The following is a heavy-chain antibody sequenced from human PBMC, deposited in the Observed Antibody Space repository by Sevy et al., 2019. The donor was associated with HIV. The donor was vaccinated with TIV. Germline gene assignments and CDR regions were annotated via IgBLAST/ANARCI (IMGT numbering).Heavy chain of an antibody. CDR3: ARGARGYSGYDSYYFDY. V-gene: IGHV1-69*13. CDR2: IIPIFGTA. Sequence: ASVKVSCKASGGTFSSYAISWVRQAPGQGLKWMGGIIPIFGTANYAQKFQGRVTITADESTSTAYMELSSLRSEDTAVYYCARGARGYSGYDSYYFDYWGQGTLVTVSS. D-gene: IGHD5-12*01. J-gene: IGHJ4*02. CDR1: GGTFSSYA.